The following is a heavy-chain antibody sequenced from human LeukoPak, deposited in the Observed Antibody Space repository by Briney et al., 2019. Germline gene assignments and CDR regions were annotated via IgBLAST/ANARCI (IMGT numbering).Heavy chain of an antibody. Sequence: SETLSLTCAVSGYSISSGYYWGWIRPPPGKGLEWIGSIYDSGSTYYNPSLKSRVTISVDTSKNQFSLKLSSVTAADTAVFYCASWGIVGGWKDAFDIWGQGTMVTVSS. CDR3: ASWGIVGGWKDAFDI. CDR2: IYDSGST. V-gene: IGHV4-38-2*01. J-gene: IGHJ3*02. CDR1: GYSISSGYY. D-gene: IGHD1-26*01.